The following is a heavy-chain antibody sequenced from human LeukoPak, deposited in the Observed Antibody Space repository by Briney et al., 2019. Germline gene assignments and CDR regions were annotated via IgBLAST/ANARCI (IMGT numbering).Heavy chain of an antibody. D-gene: IGHD2-2*01. V-gene: IGHV1-69*05. CDR2: IIPIFGIA. Sequence: SVKVSCKASGGTFSSYAISWVRQAPGQGLEWMGGIIPIFGIANYAQKFQGRVTITTDESTSTAYMELSSLRSEDTAVYYCAKDNTRIVVVPAAMRHWGQGTLVTV. J-gene: IGHJ4*02. CDR3: AKDNTRIVVVPAAMRH. CDR1: GGTFSSYA.